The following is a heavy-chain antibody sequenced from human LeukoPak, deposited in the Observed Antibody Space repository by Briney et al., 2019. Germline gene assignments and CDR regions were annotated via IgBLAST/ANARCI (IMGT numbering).Heavy chain of an antibody. D-gene: IGHD1-20*01. CDR1: GYTFTSYA. J-gene: IGHJ5*02. CDR2: INTNTGNP. Sequence: ASVKVSCKASGYTFTSYAMNWVRQAPGQGLEWMGWINTNTGNPTYAQGFTGRFVLSLDTSVSTAYLQITSLKAEDTAVYYCARGGLYNWTRDWFDPWGQGTLVTVSS. V-gene: IGHV7-4-1*02. CDR3: ARGGLYNWTRDWFDP.